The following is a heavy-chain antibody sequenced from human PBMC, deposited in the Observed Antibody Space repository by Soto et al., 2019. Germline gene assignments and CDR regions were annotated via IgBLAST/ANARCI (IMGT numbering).Heavy chain of an antibody. CDR2: IYHSGST. Sequence: SETLSLTCAVSGVSISSGGYSWRWIRQPPGKGLECIGYIYHSGSTYYNPSLKSRVTISVDTSKSQFSLKLSSVTAADTAVYYCAKDSGYNYGYFRWFDPWGQGTLVTVSS. J-gene: IGHJ5*02. CDR3: AKDSGYNYGYFRWFDP. V-gene: IGHV4-30-2*02. CDR1: GVSISSGGYS. D-gene: IGHD5-18*01.